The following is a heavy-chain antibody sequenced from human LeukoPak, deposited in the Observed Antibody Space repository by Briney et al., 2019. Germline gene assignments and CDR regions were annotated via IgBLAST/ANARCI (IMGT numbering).Heavy chain of an antibody. V-gene: IGHV4-31*03. Sequence: PSQTLSLTCTVSGGSISSGGYYWSWIRQHPGKGLEWIGYIYYSGSTYYNPSLKSRVTISVDTSKNQFSLKLSSVTVADTAVYYCARDGRRYYDSSGYYGYYGMDVWGQGTTVTVSS. CDR2: IYYSGST. J-gene: IGHJ6*02. D-gene: IGHD3-22*01. CDR1: GGSISSGGYY. CDR3: ARDGRRYYDSSGYYGYYGMDV.